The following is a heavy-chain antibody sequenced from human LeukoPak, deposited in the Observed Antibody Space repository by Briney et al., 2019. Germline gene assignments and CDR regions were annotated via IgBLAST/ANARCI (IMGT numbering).Heavy chain of an antibody. D-gene: IGHD6-13*01. CDR2: INTNGGTT. V-gene: IGHV3-64*01. J-gene: IGHJ2*01. CDR1: GFTFSSYP. Sequence: GGYLRLSCAASGFTFSSYPMHWVRQAPGKGVEYVLAINTNGGTTFYANSVKDRFTISRDNSKNTLYLQMRSLRPEDMAVYYCARGRSGAAARYLDLWGRGTLVTVSS. CDR3: ARGRSGAAARYLDL.